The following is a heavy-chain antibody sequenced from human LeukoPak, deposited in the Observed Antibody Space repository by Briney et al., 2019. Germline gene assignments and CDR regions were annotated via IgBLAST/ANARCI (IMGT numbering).Heavy chain of an antibody. D-gene: IGHD3-3*01. CDR2: IGSSGSTI. CDR3: ARVPERITIFGVVPYYFDY. J-gene: IGHJ4*02. CDR1: GFTFSDYY. V-gene: IGHV3-11*04. Sequence: GGSLRLSCAASGFTFSDYYMSWIRQAPGKGLEWVSYIGSSGSTIYYADSVKGRFTISRDNAKNSLYLQMNSLRAEDTAVYYCARVPERITIFGVVPYYFDYWGQGTLVTVSS.